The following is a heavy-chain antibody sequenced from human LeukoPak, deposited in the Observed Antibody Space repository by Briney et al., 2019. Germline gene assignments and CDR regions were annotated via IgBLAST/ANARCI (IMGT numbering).Heavy chain of an antibody. CDR1: GYSFTTYL. Sequence: PGESLKISCKGSGYSFTTYLIGWVRQMPGKGLEWMGRINPSESETNYRPSFQGHVTISADKSISTAYLQWSSLKASDTATYYCARQEVGALAGTGGYFDYWGQGTLVTVSS. J-gene: IGHJ4*02. V-gene: IGHV5-10-1*01. CDR2: INPSESET. CDR3: ARQEVGALAGTGGYFDY. D-gene: IGHD6-19*01.